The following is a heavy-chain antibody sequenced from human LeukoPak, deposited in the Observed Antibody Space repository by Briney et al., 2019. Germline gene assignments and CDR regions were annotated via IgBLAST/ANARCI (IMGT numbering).Heavy chain of an antibody. CDR1: GFIFSNYG. Sequence: AGGSLRLSCAASGFIFSNYGMHWVRQAPGKGLEWVANIKQDGSEKYYVDSVKGRFTISRDNAKNSLYLQMNSLRAEDTAVYYCAREGGNLEWLTYYYYYYMDVWGKGTTVTVSS. D-gene: IGHD3-3*01. CDR3: AREGGNLEWLTYYYYYYMDV. J-gene: IGHJ6*03. V-gene: IGHV3-7*01. CDR2: IKQDGSEK.